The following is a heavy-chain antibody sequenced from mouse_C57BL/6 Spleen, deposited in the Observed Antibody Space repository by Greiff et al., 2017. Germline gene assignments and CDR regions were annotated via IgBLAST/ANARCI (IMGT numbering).Heavy chain of an antibody. Sequence: VQLQQSGAELVKPGASVKLSCTASGFNIKDYYMHWVKQRTEQGLEWIGRIDPEDGETKYAPKFQGKATITADTSSNTAYLQLSSLTAEDTAVDYCAGQLSGSLVFAYWGQGTLVTVSA. CDR1: GFNIKDYY. D-gene: IGHD1-3*01. CDR3: AGQLSGSLVFAY. CDR2: IDPEDGET. J-gene: IGHJ3*01. V-gene: IGHV14-2*01.